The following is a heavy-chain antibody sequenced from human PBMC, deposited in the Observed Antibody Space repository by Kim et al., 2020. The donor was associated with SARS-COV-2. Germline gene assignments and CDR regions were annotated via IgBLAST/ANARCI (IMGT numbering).Heavy chain of an antibody. Sequence: SETLSLTCTVSGGSISSYYWSWIRQPPGKELEWIGYIYSSGTTNYNPSLESRVTMSIDTSKNRFFLILNSVTAADTAVYYCARDDSSGYHNWFDPWGQGT. J-gene: IGHJ5*02. CDR3: ARDDSSGYHNWFDP. D-gene: IGHD3-22*01. CDR1: GGSISSYY. CDR2: IYSSGTT. V-gene: IGHV4-59*01.